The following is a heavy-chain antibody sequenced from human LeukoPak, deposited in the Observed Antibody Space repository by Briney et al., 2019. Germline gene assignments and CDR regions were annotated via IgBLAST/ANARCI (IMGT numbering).Heavy chain of an antibody. J-gene: IGHJ3*02. CDR3: ARATFSSSWYFNPSNAFDI. CDR1: GYTFTSHD. V-gene: IGHV1-8*01. CDR2: MNPNSGNT. Sequence: ASVKVSCKASGYTFTSHDINWVRQATGQGLEWMGWMNPNSGNTGYAQKFQGRVTMTRNTSISTAYMELSSLRSEDTAVYYCARATFSSSWYFNPSNAFDIWGQGTMVTVSS. D-gene: IGHD6-13*01.